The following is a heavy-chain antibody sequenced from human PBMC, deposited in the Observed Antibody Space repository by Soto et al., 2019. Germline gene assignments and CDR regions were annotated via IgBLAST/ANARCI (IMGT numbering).Heavy chain of an antibody. J-gene: IGHJ5*02. CDR1: GGSISSSSYY. V-gene: IGHV4-39*01. CDR2: IYYSGST. Sequence: SETLSLTCTVSGGSISSSSYYWGWIRQPPGKGLEWIGSIYYSGSTYYNPSLKSRVTISVDTSKNQFSLKLSSVTAADTAVYYCASSRVQNWGWFDPWGQGTLVTVSS. CDR3: ASSRVQNWGWFDP. D-gene: IGHD3-16*01.